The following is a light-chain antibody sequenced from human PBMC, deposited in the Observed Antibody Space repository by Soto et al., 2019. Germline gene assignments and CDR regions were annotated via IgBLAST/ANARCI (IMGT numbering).Light chain of an antibody. CDR3: MQSLQTPRT. J-gene: IGKJ1*01. Sequence: DIRMTQTPLSLPVIPGESASISCTSSQSLLHRNGYIYLDWYVQKTGQSPQLLIYLGSNRASGVPDRFSASGSGTYITLRISRVEADDVGVFYCMQSLQTPRTFGQGTKLEIK. CDR2: LGS. CDR1: QSLLHRNGYIY. V-gene: IGKV2-28*01.